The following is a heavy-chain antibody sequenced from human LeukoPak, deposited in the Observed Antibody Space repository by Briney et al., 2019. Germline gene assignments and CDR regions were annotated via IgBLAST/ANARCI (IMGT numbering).Heavy chain of an antibody. CDR3: ARGGYDFWSGKCDY. V-gene: IGHV4-30-4*01. Sequence: PSETLSLTCIVSGDSISSGDYYWTWIRQPPGKGLEWIGYIYYKGNTYYNPSLESRVSISIDTSKNQFSLRLNSMTATDTAMYYCARGGYDFWSGKCDYWGQGILVTVSS. CDR1: GDSISSGDYY. CDR2: IYYKGNT. D-gene: IGHD3-3*01. J-gene: IGHJ4*02.